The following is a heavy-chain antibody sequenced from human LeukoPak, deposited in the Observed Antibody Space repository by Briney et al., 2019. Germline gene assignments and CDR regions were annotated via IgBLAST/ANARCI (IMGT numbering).Heavy chain of an antibody. Sequence: GGSLRLSCAASGFTFSSYWMSWVRQAPGKGLEWVANIKQDGSEKYYVDPVKGRFTISRDNAKNSLYLQMNSLRAEDTAVYYCARGSSGWYEDYRGQGTLVTVSS. D-gene: IGHD6-19*01. CDR2: IKQDGSEK. V-gene: IGHV3-7*01. CDR3: ARGSSGWYEDY. CDR1: GFTFSSYW. J-gene: IGHJ4*02.